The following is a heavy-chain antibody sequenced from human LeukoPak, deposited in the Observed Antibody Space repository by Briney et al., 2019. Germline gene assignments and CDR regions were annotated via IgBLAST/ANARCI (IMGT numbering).Heavy chain of an antibody. CDR3: ARGSSHYYDSSGYYYVDYFDY. V-gene: IGHV1-18*01. CDR1: GYTFTSYG. Sequence: ASVKVSCKASGYTFTSYGISWVRQAPGQGLEWMGWISAYNGNTNYAQKLQGRVTMTTDTSTSTAYMELRSLRSDDTAVYYCARGSSHYYDSSGYYYVDYFDYWGQGTLVTVSS. D-gene: IGHD3-22*01. CDR2: ISAYNGNT. J-gene: IGHJ4*02.